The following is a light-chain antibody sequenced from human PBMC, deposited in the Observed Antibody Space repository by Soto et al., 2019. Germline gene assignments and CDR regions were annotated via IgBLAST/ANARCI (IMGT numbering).Light chain of an antibody. CDR3: QQRSNWPPKYT. V-gene: IGKV3-11*01. CDR2: DAS. J-gene: IGKJ2*01. CDR1: QSVSSY. Sequence: EIVLTQSPATLSLSPGARATLSCRASQSVSSYLAWYQQKPGQDPRLLIYDASNRATGIPARFSGSGSGTDFTLTISSLEPDDFAVYYCQQRSNWPPKYTFGQGTKLEIK.